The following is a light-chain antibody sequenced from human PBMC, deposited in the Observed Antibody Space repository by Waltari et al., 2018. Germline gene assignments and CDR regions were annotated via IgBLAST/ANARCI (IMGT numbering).Light chain of an antibody. CDR1: KNIRSY. V-gene: IGKV1-39*01. CDR2: AAS. J-gene: IGKJ2*03. Sequence: DLQMTQSPSSLSASVGDRVTISCLASKNIRSYLRWYQQKPGIAPKLVIYAASTLQSGVPSRFSGSGSGTNFTLTITSLQAEDFATYFCQASYTTPYSFGQGTKVEIK. CDR3: QASYTTPYS.